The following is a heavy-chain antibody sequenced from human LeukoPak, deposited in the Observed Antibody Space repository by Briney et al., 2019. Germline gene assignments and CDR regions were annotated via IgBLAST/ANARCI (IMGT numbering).Heavy chain of an antibody. V-gene: IGHV3-21*01. CDR3: ARGIQLWTTYYYYGMDV. J-gene: IGHJ6*02. Sequence: GGSLRLSCAASGFTFSSYSMNWVRQAPGKGLEWVSSISSSSSYIYYADSVKGRFTISRDNAKSSLYLQMNSLRAEDTAVYYCARGIQLWTTYYYYGMDVWGQGTTVTVSS. CDR1: GFTFSSYS. CDR2: ISSSSSYI. D-gene: IGHD5-18*01.